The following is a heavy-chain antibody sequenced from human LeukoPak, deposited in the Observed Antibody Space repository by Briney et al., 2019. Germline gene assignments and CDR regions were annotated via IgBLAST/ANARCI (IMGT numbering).Heavy chain of an antibody. V-gene: IGHV4-34*01. Sequence: SETLSLTSAVYGGSFGDYYWGWIRQRPGKGREWSGEVNHSGSTNYNPSLKSRVTISVDTSKNQFSLKLSSVTAAETAVYYCARDHNYDSRGYFLYSWGQGTLVTVSS. CDR3: ARDHNYDSRGYFLYS. J-gene: IGHJ4*02. CDR1: GGSFGDYY. D-gene: IGHD3-22*01. CDR2: VNHSGST.